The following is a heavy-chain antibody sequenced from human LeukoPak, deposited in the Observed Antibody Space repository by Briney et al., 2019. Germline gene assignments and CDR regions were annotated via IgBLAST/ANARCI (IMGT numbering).Heavy chain of an antibody. Sequence: SETLSLTCAVYGGSFSGYYWSWIRQPPGKALEFIGYIYYSGYTNYNPSLKSRLTMSRDTSKNQFSLRLSSVTATDTAVYYCARLGYSGNYPDYWGQGTLVIVSS. D-gene: IGHD1-26*01. CDR3: ARLGYSGNYPDY. V-gene: IGHV4-59*08. J-gene: IGHJ4*02. CDR2: IYYSGYT. CDR1: GGSFSGYY.